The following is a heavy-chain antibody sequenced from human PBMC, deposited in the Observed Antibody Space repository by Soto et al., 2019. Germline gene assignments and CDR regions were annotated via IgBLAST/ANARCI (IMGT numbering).Heavy chain of an antibody. Sequence: WINLGRQVPRGGLEWMGRIDPSDSYTKYNPSFQGLVTISADKSTSTAFLQWSSLRASDTAVYYCASHNFFCGGDCNSSGMDVWGQGTTVTV. CDR3: ASHNFFCGGDCNSSGMDV. CDR1: W. V-gene: IGHV5-10-1*01. J-gene: IGHJ6*02. CDR2: IDPSDSYT. D-gene: IGHD2-21*02.